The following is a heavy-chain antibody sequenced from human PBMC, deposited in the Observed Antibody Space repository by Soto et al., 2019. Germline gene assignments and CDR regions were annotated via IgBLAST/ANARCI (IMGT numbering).Heavy chain of an antibody. CDR3: AMGRNWNYDYFDY. Sequence: QVQLVESGGGVVQPGRSLRLSCAASGFTFSSYGMHWVRQAPGKGLEWVAVISYDGSNKYYADSVKGRFTISRDNSKNTLYLQMNSLRAEDTAVYYCAMGRNWNYDYFDYWGQGTLVTVSS. D-gene: IGHD1-7*01. J-gene: IGHJ4*02. V-gene: IGHV3-30*03. CDR2: ISYDGSNK. CDR1: GFTFSSYG.